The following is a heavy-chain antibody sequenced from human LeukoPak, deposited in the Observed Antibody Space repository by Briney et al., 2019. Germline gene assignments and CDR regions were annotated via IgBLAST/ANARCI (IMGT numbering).Heavy chain of an antibody. V-gene: IGHV3-15*01. CDR3: TTVGYYGSGYYFDY. D-gene: IGHD3-10*01. Sequence: GGSLRLSCAASGFTFSNAWVSWVRQAPGKGLEWVGRIKSKTDGGTTDYAAPVKGRFTISRDDSKNTLYLQMNSLKTEDTAVYYCTTVGYYGSGYYFDYWGQGTLVTVSS. J-gene: IGHJ4*02. CDR1: GFTFSNAW. CDR2: IKSKTDGGTT.